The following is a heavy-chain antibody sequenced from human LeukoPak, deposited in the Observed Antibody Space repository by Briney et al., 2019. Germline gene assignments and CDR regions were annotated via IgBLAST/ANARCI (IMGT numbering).Heavy chain of an antibody. V-gene: IGHV3-7*03. J-gene: IGHJ4*02. CDR1: GFTFSSYW. CDR3: AKGSY. Sequence: PGGSLRLSCEASGFTFSSYWMSWVRQAPGKGLEWVANIKTNGSEKYYVDSVKGRFTISRDNAKNSMYLQMNSLRAEDTAVYYCAKGSYWGQGTLVTVSS. CDR2: IKTNGSEK.